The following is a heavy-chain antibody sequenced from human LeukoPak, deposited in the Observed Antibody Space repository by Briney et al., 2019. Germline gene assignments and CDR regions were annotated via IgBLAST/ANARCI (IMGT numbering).Heavy chain of an antibody. CDR2: ISYDGSNK. CDR3: ARERQDTILHSGAFDI. D-gene: IGHD2-21*01. CDR1: GFTFSSYG. V-gene: IGHV3-30*03. Sequence: GRSLRLSCAASGFTFSSYGMHWVRQAPGKGLEWVAVISYDGSNKYYADSVKGRFTISRDNSKNTLYLQMNSLRAEDTAVYFCARERQDTILHSGAFDIWGQGTMVTVSS. J-gene: IGHJ3*02.